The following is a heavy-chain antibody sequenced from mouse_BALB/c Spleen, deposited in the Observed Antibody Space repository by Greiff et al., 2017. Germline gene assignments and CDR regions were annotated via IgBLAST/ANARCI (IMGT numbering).Heavy chain of an antibody. J-gene: IGHJ4*01. CDR1: GSSLPSYG. V-gene: IGHV2-2*02. CDR3: GKMEKMSRALDY. CDR2: IWSGGST. Sequence: QVQLQQSGPGLVQPSQCLSITCKDSGSSLPSYGVHWVRQSPGKGLAWLGVIWSGGSTDYHAAIISRLSISKDNSKRQVFFKRNSLQANDTALYYGGKMEKMSRALDYWGQGTAGPVSS.